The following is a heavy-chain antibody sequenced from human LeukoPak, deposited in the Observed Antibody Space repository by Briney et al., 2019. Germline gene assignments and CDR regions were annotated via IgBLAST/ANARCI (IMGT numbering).Heavy chain of an antibody. CDR1: GFTFNSYS. CDR2: ISSSSTCI. D-gene: IGHD2-15*01. V-gene: IGHV3-21*01. Sequence: PGGSLRLSCAASGFTFNSYSMNWVRQAPGKGLEWVSSISSSSTCIHYADSVKGRFTISRDNGKRSLYLQMNSLRAEDTAVYYCARDPPYCSGDNCYFDSWGQGTLVTVSS. J-gene: IGHJ4*02. CDR3: ARDPPYCSGDNCYFDS.